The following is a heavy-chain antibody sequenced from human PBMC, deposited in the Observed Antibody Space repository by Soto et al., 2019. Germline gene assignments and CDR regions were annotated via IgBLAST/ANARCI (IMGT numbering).Heavy chain of an antibody. D-gene: IGHD5-18*01. CDR2: ISYDGSNK. J-gene: IGHJ4*02. CDR1: GFTFSTYG. Sequence: QVQLVESGGGVVQPGRSLRLSCAASGFTFSTYGMHWVRQAPGKGLEWVAVISYDGSNKYYADSVKGRFTISRDNSKKTLYLQMNSLRVEDTSVYDCAKTESGDTAMPGDWGQGTLVTVSS. CDR3: AKTESGDTAMPGD. V-gene: IGHV3-30*18.